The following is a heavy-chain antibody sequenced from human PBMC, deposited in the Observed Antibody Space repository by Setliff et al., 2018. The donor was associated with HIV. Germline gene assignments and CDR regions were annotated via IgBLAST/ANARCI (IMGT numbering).Heavy chain of an antibody. CDR2: INPDGSTT. Sequence: SGGSLRLSCAASGFTFSDYWMHWVRQVPGKGLVYVSRINPDGSTTTYADSVKGRFTISRDNAKNTLYLQMNSLRGEDTAVYYCAGPRGDEAFDVWGQGTMVTVSS. J-gene: IGHJ3*01. CDR3: AGPRGDEAFDV. CDR1: GFTFSDYW. V-gene: IGHV3-74*01.